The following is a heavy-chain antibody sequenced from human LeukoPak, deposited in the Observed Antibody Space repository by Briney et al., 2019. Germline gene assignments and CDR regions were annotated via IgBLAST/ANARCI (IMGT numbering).Heavy chain of an antibody. D-gene: IGHD3-10*01. CDR1: GFTFSSYE. V-gene: IGHV3-48*03. CDR2: ISSSGSTI. Sequence: GGSPRLSCAASGFTFSSYEMNWVRQAPGKGLEWVSYISSSGSTIYYADSVKGRFTISRDNAKNSLYLQMNSLRAEDTAVYYCARDFGVWYYGWDLGYYYGMDVWGQGTTVTVSS. CDR3: ARDFGVWYYGWDLGYYYGMDV. J-gene: IGHJ6*02.